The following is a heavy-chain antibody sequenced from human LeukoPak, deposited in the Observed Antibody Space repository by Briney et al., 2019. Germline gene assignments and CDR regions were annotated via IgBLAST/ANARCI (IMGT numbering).Heavy chain of an antibody. Sequence: PSETLSLTCAVYGGSFSGYYWSWIRQPPGKGLEWIGEINHSGSTNYNPSLKSRVTISVDTSKNQFSLKLGSVTAADTAVYYCARLPQRLVRPKQKYYYYMDVWGKGTTVTVSS. D-gene: IGHD6-13*01. J-gene: IGHJ6*03. V-gene: IGHV4-34*01. CDR3: ARLPQRLVRPKQKYYYYMDV. CDR1: GGSFSGYY. CDR2: INHSGST.